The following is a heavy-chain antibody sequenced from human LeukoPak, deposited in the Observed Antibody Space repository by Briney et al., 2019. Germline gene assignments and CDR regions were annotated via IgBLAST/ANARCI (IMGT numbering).Heavy chain of an antibody. D-gene: IGHD6-6*01. J-gene: IGHJ5*02. Sequence: GESLNISCKGSGYSFTTYWISWVRQMPGKGLEWMGRIDPSDSYSNYSPSFQGHVTISADKSISTAYLQWSSLKASDTAMYYCARHARSSSWFDPWGQGTLVTVSS. CDR1: GYSFTTYW. CDR2: IDPSDSYS. CDR3: ARHARSSSWFDP. V-gene: IGHV5-10-1*01.